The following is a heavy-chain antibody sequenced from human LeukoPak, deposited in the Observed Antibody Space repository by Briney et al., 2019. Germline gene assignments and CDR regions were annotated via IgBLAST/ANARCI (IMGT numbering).Heavy chain of an antibody. CDR2: ISGGGGSTA. J-gene: IGHJ3*01. D-gene: IGHD3-22*01. CDR1: GFTFSSYA. CDR3: SKGGRWDYYDSSH. V-gene: IGHV3-23*01. Sequence: QSGGSLRLSCTASGFTFSSYAMNWIRQAPGKGLEWVSSISGGGGSTAYYADSVKGRFTISRDNSKNTLYLQMSSLRAEDTAVYYCSKGGRWDYYDSSHWGQGTMVIVSS.